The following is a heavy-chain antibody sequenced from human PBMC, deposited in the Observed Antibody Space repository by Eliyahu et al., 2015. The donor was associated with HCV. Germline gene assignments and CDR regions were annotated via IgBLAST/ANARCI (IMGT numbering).Heavy chain of an antibody. Sequence: QVQLQESGPGLVKPSETLSLTCTVSXGSISSYXWXWIXQPPGKGLEWIGYVYYSGSTNYNPSLKSRVTISVDTSKNQFSLKLSSVTAADTAVYYCARGAPGSGYLTQLDYWGQGTLVTVSS. D-gene: IGHD3-22*01. CDR2: VYYSGST. J-gene: IGHJ4*02. CDR3: ARGAPGSGYLTQLDY. V-gene: IGHV4-59*01. CDR1: XGSISSYX.